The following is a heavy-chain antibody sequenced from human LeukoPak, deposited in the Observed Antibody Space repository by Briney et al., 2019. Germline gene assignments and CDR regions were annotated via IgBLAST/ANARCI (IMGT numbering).Heavy chain of an antibody. V-gene: IGHV4-39*01. J-gene: IGHJ3*02. Sequence: SETLSLTCTVSGGSISSSSYYWGWIRQPPGKGLEWIGSIYYSGSTYYNPSLKSRVTISVDTSKNQFSLKLSSVTAADTAVYYCARLSGYDFWSGQGKTDIWGQGTMVTVSS. D-gene: IGHD3-3*01. CDR1: GGSISSSSYY. CDR2: IYYSGST. CDR3: ARLSGYDFWSGQGKTDI.